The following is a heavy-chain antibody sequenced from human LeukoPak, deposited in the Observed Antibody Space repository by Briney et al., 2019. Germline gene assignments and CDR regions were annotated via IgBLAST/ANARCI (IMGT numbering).Heavy chain of an antibody. D-gene: IGHD3-10*01. V-gene: IGHV1-2*02. Sequence: ASVKVSCKASGYTFTGFYIHWVRQAPGQGLEWMGWIGPKSGDTNSAQKFQGRVTMTRDTSITTAYMELTNLKSDDTAVYYCAKDPSWFGENFWGQGTLVTVSS. CDR2: IGPKSGDT. CDR3: AKDPSWFGENF. J-gene: IGHJ4*02. CDR1: GYTFTGFY.